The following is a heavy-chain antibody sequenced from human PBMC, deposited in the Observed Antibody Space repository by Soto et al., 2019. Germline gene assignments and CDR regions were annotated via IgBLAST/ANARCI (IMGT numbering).Heavy chain of an antibody. V-gene: IGHV3-23*01. CDR1: GFTFSSCA. CDR2: IIDSGGST. J-gene: IGHJ6*02. CDR3: AKGRSYYYYYGVDV. Sequence: GGSLILSCGASGFTFSSCAMGRVRQAPGKGLEWVSDIIDSGGSTYYADSVKGRFTIPRDNSKSTLYLQMNSLRAEDTALYYCAKGRSYYYYYGVDVWGQGTTVTVSS.